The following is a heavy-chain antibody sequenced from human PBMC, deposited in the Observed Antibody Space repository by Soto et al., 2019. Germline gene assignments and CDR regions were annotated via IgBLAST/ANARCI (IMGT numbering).Heavy chain of an antibody. CDR2: ISYDGSNK. D-gene: IGHD1-20*01. CDR1: GFTFSSYA. J-gene: IGHJ4*02. CDR3: ARDLDNWNDVYY. Sequence: QVQLVESGGGVVQPGRSLRLSCAASGFTFSSYAMHWVRQAPGKGLGWVAVISYDGSNKYYADSVKGRFTISRDNSKNTLYLQMNSLRAEDTAVYYCARDLDNWNDVYYWGQGTLVTVSS. V-gene: IGHV3-30-3*01.